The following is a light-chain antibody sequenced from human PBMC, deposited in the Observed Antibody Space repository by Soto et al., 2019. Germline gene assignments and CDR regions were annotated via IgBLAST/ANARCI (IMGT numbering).Light chain of an antibody. CDR2: AAS. CDR1: QGISSY. Sequence: DIQLTQSPSFLSASVGDRVTITCRASQGISSYLAWYQQKPGKAPKLLIYAASTLQSGVPPRFSGSGSGTEFTLKISSLQPEDFETYYCQQLNSYSLTFGGGTKVDIK. V-gene: IGKV1-9*01. J-gene: IGKJ4*01. CDR3: QQLNSYSLT.